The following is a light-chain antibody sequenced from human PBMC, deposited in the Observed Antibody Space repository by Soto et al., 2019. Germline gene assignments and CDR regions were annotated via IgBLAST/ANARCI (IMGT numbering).Light chain of an antibody. V-gene: IGLV2-8*01. CDR2: EVP. Sequence: QSVLTQPPSASGSPGQSVTISCTGTSSDVGGYNYFSWYQQYPGRAPKLMIYEVPKRPSGVSDRFSGYKSGNTASLTVSRLKAEDAADYYRRSYAARHDFQVVFGGGTKITVL. CDR3: RSYAARHDFQVV. CDR1: SSDVGGYNY. J-gene: IGLJ3*02.